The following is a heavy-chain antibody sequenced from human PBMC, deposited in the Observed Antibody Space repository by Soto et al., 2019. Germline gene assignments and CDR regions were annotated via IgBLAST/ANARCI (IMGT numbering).Heavy chain of an antibody. Sequence: SVKVSCTASGGTFSSYAISWVRQAPGQGLEWMGWINSFDGRRDGAESRSGRSPNPENKYTSTAYMELSSLRSEDTAVYYCARTPGYSSGWYGYWGQGTLVTVSS. CDR3: ARTPGYSSGWYGY. J-gene: IGHJ4*02. V-gene: IGHV1-69*10. D-gene: IGHD6-19*01. CDR1: GGTFSSYA. CDR2: INSFDGRR.